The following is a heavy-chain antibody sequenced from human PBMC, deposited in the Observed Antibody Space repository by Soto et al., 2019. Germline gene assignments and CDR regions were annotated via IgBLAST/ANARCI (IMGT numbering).Heavy chain of an antibody. J-gene: IGHJ6*02. D-gene: IGHD6-13*01. CDR3: ARDHPAAGNKYYYYGMDV. CDR1: GGSVSSGSYY. CDR2: IYYSGST. V-gene: IGHV4-61*01. Sequence: SETLSLTCTASGGSVSSGSYYWSWIRQPPGKGLEWIGYIYYSGSTNYNPSLKSRVTISVDTSKNQFSLKLSSVTAADTAVYYCARDHPAAGNKYYYYGMDVWGQGTTVTVSS.